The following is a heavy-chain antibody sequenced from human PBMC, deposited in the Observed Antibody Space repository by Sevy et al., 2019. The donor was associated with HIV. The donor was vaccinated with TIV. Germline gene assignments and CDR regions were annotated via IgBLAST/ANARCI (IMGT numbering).Heavy chain of an antibody. CDR1: GGSISRNF. D-gene: IGHD3-10*01. CDR2: VYYSGST. V-gene: IGHV4-59*01. J-gene: IGHJ2*01. CDR3: VRADTSGSYYDWYFDL. Sequence: SETLSLTCTVSGGSISRNFWNWIRQPPGKGLEWIGYVYYSGSTNYNPSLTSRVTISRDMSKNQFSLRLTSVTAEDTAVYFCVRADTSGSYYDWYFDLWGRGTLVTVSS.